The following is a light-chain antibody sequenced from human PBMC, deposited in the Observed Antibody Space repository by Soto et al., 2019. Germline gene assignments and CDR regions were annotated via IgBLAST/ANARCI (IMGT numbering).Light chain of an antibody. Sequence: DIQTTQSPSSVSASVGDSVTITCRASQGISTSLAWYQQRPGKAPKLLKFAVSNLQSGVPSRFSGSGSGTEFTLTISSLNSDDFATYYCQQYDYYRTFGQGTKVDIK. V-gene: IGKV1D-16*01. CDR1: QGISTS. CDR2: AVS. CDR3: QQYDYYRT. J-gene: IGKJ1*01.